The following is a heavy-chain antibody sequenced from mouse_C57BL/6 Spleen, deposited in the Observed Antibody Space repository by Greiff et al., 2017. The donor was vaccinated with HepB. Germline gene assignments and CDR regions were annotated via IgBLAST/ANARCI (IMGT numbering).Heavy chain of an antibody. CDR2: IYPSDSET. J-gene: IGHJ4*01. V-gene: IGHV1-61*01. CDR1: GYTFTSYW. Sequence: QVQLKQPGAELVRPGSSVKLSCKASGYTFTSYWMDWVKQRPGQGLEWIGNIYPSDSETHYNQKFKDKATLTVDKSSSTAYMQLSSLTSEDSAVYYCARSGLLRSPYYAMDYWGQGTSVTVSS. D-gene: IGHD1-1*01. CDR3: ARSGLLRSPYYAMDY.